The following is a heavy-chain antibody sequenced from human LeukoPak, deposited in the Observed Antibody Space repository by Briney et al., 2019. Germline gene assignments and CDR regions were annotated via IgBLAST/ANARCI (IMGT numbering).Heavy chain of an antibody. V-gene: IGHV3-23*01. J-gene: IGHJ4*02. D-gene: IGHD3-10*01. CDR2: ISGCGGST. CDR3: SKVASGSYYTDDYFDY. CDR1: GFTFCSYV. Sequence: GGTPRLSCAASGFTFCSYVVSWVGQAAGQEVEWVSAISGCGGSTYYADSVKGRFTISRDYSKNTPHLQMNSLIGQDTAALYCSKVASGSYYTDDYFDYWGQETLVTVSS.